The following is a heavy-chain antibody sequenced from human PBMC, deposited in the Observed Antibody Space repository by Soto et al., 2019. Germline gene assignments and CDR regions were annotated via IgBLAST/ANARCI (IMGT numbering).Heavy chain of an antibody. J-gene: IGHJ5*02. D-gene: IGHD3-10*01. Sequence: GGSLRLSCAASGFTFSSYAMSWVRQAPGKGLEWVSAISGSGGSTYYADSVKGRFTISRDNSKNTLYLQMNSLRAEDTAVYYCAIGPLLWFGELTCWFDPWGEATLVTVSA. V-gene: IGHV3-23*01. CDR3: AIGPLLWFGELTCWFDP. CDR1: GFTFSSYA. CDR2: ISGSGGST.